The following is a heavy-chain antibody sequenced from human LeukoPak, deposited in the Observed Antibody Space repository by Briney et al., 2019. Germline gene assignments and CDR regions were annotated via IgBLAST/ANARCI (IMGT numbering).Heavy chain of an antibody. CDR3: AKDRGESVAGPGDS. CDR1: GFSFSNSG. J-gene: IGHJ4*02. V-gene: IGHV3-30*18. Sequence: GGSLRLSCVASGFSFSNSGMHWVRQAPGKGLEWVAVLSYDGRHKYYADSAKGRFTISRDNSQNTLFLQMDSLRLEDSGVYYCAKDRGESVAGPGDSWGQGTLVSVSS. CDR2: LSYDGRHK. D-gene: IGHD6-19*01.